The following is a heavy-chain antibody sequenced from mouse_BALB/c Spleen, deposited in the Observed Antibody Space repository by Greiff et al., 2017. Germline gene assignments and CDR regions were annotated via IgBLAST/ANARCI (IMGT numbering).Heavy chain of an antibody. V-gene: IGHV5-15*02. CDR2: ISNLAYSI. CDR1: GFTFSDYG. D-gene: IGHD2-10*01. J-gene: IGHJ3*01. CDR3: ARHPYYGNWFAY. Sequence: EVKLVESGGGLVQPGGSRKLSCAASGFTFSDYGMAWVRQAPGKGPEWVAFISNLAYSIYYADTVTGRFTISRENAKNTLYLQMSSLRSEDTALYYCARHPYYGNWFAYWGQGTLVTVSA.